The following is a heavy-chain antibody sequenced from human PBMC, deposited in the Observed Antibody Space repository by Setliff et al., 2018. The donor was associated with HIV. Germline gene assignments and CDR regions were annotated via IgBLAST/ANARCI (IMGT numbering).Heavy chain of an antibody. V-gene: IGHV4-39*01. Sequence: SETLSLTCTVSGGSISSSSYYWGWIRQPPGKGLEWIGSIYYSGSTYYNPSLKSRVTLSVDTSKNQFLLRLSSVTAADTAVYYCARDFGVVIPQGRFDPWRQGTLVTVSS. CDR2: IYYSGST. CDR1: GGSISSSSYY. J-gene: IGHJ5*02. D-gene: IGHD3-3*01. CDR3: ARDFGVVIPQGRFDP.